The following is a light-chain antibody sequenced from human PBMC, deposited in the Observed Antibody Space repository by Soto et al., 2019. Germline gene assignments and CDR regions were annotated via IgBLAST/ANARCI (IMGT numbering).Light chain of an antibody. V-gene: IGKV1-5*03. J-gene: IGKJ1*01. CDR3: QPYNSDPPWT. CDR2: KAS. CDR1: QSSNSW. Sequence: DIQMTQSPSTLSASVGDRVTITCRASQSSNSWLAWYQQEPGKAPKLLIYKASSLESGVPSRFIGSGSGTEFPLTISSLQPDDFATYYCQPYNSDPPWTFGQGTKVEIK.